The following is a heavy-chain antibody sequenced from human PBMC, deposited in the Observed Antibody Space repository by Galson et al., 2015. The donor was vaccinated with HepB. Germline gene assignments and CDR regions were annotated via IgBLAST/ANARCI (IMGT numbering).Heavy chain of an antibody. CDR1: GFTVSSNY. J-gene: IGHJ6*02. CDR2: IYSGGST. Sequence: SLRLSCAASGFTVSSNYMSWVRQAPGKGLEWVSVIYSGGSTYYADSVKGRFTISRDNSKNTLYLQMNSLRAEDTAVYYCARDGEIAGIMHYYYYGMDVWGQGTTVTVSS. V-gene: IGHV3-66*02. D-gene: IGHD6-13*01. CDR3: ARDGEIAGIMHYYYYGMDV.